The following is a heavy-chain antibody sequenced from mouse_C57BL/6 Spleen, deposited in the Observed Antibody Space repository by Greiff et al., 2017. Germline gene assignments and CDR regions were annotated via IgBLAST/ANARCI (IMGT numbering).Heavy chain of an antibody. J-gene: IGHJ1*03. D-gene: IGHD5-1*01. V-gene: IGHV1-78*01. CDR1: GYTFTDHT. Sequence: VQLQQSDAELVKPGASVKISCKVSGYTFTDHTIHWMKQRPEQGLAWIGYIYPRDGSTKYNEKFKGKATLTADKSSSTAYMQLNSLTSEDSADYFCARYLYPHWYFDVWGTGTTVTVSS. CDR2: IYPRDGST. CDR3: ARYLYPHWYFDV.